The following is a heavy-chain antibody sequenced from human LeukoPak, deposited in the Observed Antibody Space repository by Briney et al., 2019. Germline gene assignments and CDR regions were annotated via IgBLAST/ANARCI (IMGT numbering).Heavy chain of an antibody. Sequence: GGSLRLSCAVSGSIFSSYAMSWVRQAPGKGLEWVSVISGSGGLTYYADSVKGRFTISRDNSKNTLYLQMNSLRADDTAVYYCARDLRRDCSTTTCYALDYWGQGTLVTVSS. CDR3: ARDLRRDCSTTTCYALDY. J-gene: IGHJ4*02. CDR2: ISGSGGLT. V-gene: IGHV3-23*01. D-gene: IGHD2-2*01. CDR1: GSIFSSYA.